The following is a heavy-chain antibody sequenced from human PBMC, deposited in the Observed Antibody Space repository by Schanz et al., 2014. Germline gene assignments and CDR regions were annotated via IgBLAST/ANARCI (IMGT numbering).Heavy chain of an antibody. CDR3: AREVGLYDRGWFDP. J-gene: IGHJ5*02. Sequence: QVQLVQSGAEVKKPGSSVKVSCKASGGTFSSDTFSWARQAPGQGLEWMGRIVPIAGITNYAQRFQGRVTITADKSSDTAYMELSSLRSEDTAVYYCAREVGLYDRGWFDPWGQGTLVTVSS. V-gene: IGHV1-69*08. D-gene: IGHD3-22*01. CDR1: GGTFSSDT. CDR2: IVPIAGIT.